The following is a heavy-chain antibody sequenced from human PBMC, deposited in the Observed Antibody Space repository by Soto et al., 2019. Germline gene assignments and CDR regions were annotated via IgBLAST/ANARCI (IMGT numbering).Heavy chain of an antibody. J-gene: IGHJ3*01. CDR1: GFSLNTYGAG. CDR2: IYWDDDD. V-gene: IGHV2-5*02. Sequence: QITLKESGPTVVKATQTLTLTCTFSGFSLNTYGAGVAWIRQPPGKALEWLALIYWDDDDRYSPSLRSRLTITQDTSKNQVVLTITNMDPMDTATYYCAHRRKDSGSHNAFDVWGQGTMVTVSS. D-gene: IGHD3-22*01. CDR3: AHRRKDSGSHNAFDV.